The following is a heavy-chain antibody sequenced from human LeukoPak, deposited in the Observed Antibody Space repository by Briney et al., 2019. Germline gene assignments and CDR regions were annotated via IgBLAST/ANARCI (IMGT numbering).Heavy chain of an antibody. V-gene: IGHV3-23*01. CDR1: GFTFSNYA. J-gene: IGHJ4*02. D-gene: IGHD2-21*01. CDR3: AKGLSAAGDYYFDY. CDR2: VSGGGGGT. Sequence: GGSLRLSCAASGFTFSNYAMNWVRQAPGKGLEWVSTVSGGGGGTYYADSVKGRFTISRDNSKNTLYLQMKSLRVEATAVYYCAKGLSAAGDYYFDYWGQGALVTVSS.